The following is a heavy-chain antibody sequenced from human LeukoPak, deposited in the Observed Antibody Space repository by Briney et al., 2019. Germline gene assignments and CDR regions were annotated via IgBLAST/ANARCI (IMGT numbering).Heavy chain of an antibody. CDR1: GFSFSSYG. Sequence: PGGSLRLSCAASGFSFSSYGMHWVRQAPGKGLEWVTFIRYHGNNKYYADSVKGRFTISRDNSKNTLYLQMNSLRAEDTAVYYCATLSTFGGVIGTYYFDYWGQGTLVTVSS. J-gene: IGHJ4*02. CDR3: ATLSTFGGVIGTYYFDY. V-gene: IGHV3-30*02. D-gene: IGHD3-16*02. CDR2: IRYHGNNK.